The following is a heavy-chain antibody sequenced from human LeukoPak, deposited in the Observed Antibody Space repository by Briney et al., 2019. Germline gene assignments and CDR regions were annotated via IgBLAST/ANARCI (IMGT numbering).Heavy chain of an antibody. J-gene: IGHJ4*02. CDR1: GYAFTSYD. Sequence: RASVKVSCKASGYAFTSYDINWVRQATGQGLEWMGWMNPNSGNTGYAQKFQGRATMTRNTSISTAYMELSSLRSEDTAVYYCARVWCGGSCYPSEWGQGTLVTVSS. V-gene: IGHV1-8*01. CDR3: ARVWCGGSCYPSE. D-gene: IGHD2-15*01. CDR2: MNPNSGNT.